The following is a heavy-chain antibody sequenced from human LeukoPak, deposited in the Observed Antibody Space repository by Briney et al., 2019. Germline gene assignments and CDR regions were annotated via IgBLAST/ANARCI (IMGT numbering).Heavy chain of an antibody. CDR1: GYTFTGYY. CDR3: AREVEWEIVDY. Sequence: SSVKVSCKASGYTFTGYYMHWVRQPPGQGLEWMGWINPNSGGTNYAQKFQGRVTMTRDTSISTAYMELSRLRSDDTAVYYCAREVEWEIVDYWGQGTLVTVSS. J-gene: IGHJ4*02. CDR2: INPNSGGT. D-gene: IGHD1-26*01. V-gene: IGHV1-2*02.